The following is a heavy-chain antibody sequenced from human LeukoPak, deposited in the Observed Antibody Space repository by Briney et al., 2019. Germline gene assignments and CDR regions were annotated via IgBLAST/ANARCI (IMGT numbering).Heavy chain of an antibody. D-gene: IGHD3-9*01. CDR1: GDSVSSNSAA. J-gene: IGHJ4*02. CDR2: TYYRSKWYN. V-gene: IGHV6-1*01. CDR3: ARSVYYDILTGYSQYYFDY. Sequence: SQTLPLTCAISGDSVSSNSAAWNWIRQSPSRGLEWLGRTYYRSKWYNDYAVSVKSRITINPDTSKNQFSLQLNSVTPEDTAVYYCARSVYYDILTGYSQYYFDYWGQGTLVTVSS.